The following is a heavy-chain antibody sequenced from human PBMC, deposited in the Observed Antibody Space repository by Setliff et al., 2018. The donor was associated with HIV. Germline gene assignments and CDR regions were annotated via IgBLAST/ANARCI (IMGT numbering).Heavy chain of an antibody. CDR2: ISAYNGNT. D-gene: IGHD3-22*01. CDR3: ARDPSSGIYYDSSGQYFQN. V-gene: IGHV1-18*01. J-gene: IGHJ1*01. Sequence: GASVKVSCKASGYIFTSYGISWVRQAPGQGLEWMRWISAYNGNTNYAQKFQGRVSMTIDTSTSTAYMGLRSLRPDDTAVYFCARDPSSGIYYDSSGQYFQNWGQGTLVTVSS. CDR1: GYIFTSYG.